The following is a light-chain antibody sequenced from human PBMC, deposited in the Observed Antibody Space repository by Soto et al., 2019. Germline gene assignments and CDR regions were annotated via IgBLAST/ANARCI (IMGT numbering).Light chain of an antibody. CDR2: GAS. CDR1: QSVSSN. Sequence: EIVMTQSPATLSVSPGERATLSCRASQSVSSNLAWYQQKPGQAPRLLIYGASTRAPGIPARFSGSGSGTEFTLTISSMQSEDFAVYYRQHYNNWPPYTFGQGTKLEIK. J-gene: IGKJ2*01. V-gene: IGKV3-15*01. CDR3: QHYNNWPPYT.